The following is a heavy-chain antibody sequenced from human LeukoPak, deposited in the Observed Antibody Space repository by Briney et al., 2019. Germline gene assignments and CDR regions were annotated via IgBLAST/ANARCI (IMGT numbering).Heavy chain of an antibody. D-gene: IGHD6-6*01. Sequence: GGSLRLSCAASGFTFSDYYMSWIRQAPGKGLEWVSYISFSGSPTQYADSVKGRFTISRDNSKNTLYLQMKSLRAEDTAVYYCARQYSGSSAPDYWGQGTLVIVSS. V-gene: IGHV3-11*01. CDR1: GFTFSDYY. CDR3: ARQYSGSSAPDY. J-gene: IGHJ4*02. CDR2: ISFSGSPT.